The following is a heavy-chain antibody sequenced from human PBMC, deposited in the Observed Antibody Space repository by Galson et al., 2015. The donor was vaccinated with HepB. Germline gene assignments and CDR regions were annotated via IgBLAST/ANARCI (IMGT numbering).Heavy chain of an antibody. Sequence: SLRLSCAASGFPFSNYAMHWVRPTPGKGLAWMTVILHDAHNRYYADSVEGRFTVSRDNSKNTVYLQMNSLRPEDTAMYYCARRAGASGGFSFDYWGQGSLVTVSS. CDR2: ILHDAHNR. CDR1: GFPFSNYA. J-gene: IGHJ4*02. D-gene: IGHD3-10*01. V-gene: IGHV3-30*04. CDR3: ARRAGASGGFSFDY.